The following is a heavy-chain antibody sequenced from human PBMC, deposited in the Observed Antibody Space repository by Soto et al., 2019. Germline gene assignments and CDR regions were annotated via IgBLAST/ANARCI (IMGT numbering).Heavy chain of an antibody. D-gene: IGHD6-19*01. Sequence: GGSLRLSCAVSGFTFSSASMNWVRQAPGKGLEWVSYISISSITIHYADSVRGRFTISRDIAKNSLYLQMNSLRAEYTAVYYCARRDSSGWYPFDYWGQGTRVTVSS. CDR2: ISISSITI. J-gene: IGHJ4*02. V-gene: IGHV3-48*01. CDR1: GFTFSSAS. CDR3: ARRDSSGWYPFDY.